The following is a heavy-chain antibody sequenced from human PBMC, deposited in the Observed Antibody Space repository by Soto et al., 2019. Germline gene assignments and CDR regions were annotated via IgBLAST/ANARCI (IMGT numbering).Heavy chain of an antibody. CDR1: GGSFSGYY. Sequence: QVQLQQWGAGPLRPLETLSLTCGVSGGSFSGYYWAWIRQSPGKGREWIGELNDRGSINYNPSLKSRVSISADTSKNHYALNLRSVTAADTAVYYCARESHDILTGPPWVWYFDLWGRGTLVTVSS. D-gene: IGHD3-9*01. CDR3: ARESHDILTGPPWVWYFDL. J-gene: IGHJ2*01. CDR2: LNDRGSI. V-gene: IGHV4-34*01.